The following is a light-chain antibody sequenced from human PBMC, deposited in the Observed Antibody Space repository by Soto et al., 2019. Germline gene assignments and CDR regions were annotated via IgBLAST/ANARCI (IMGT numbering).Light chain of an antibody. V-gene: IGKV1-6*01. Sequence: IQMTQSPSSLSASVGDRVTITCRASQGIINDLDWFQQKPGKAPKLLIYAASNLQSGVPARFSGSGSGTDFTLTISSLQPEDFATYYCLQKYFYPFPFGPGTKVDI. CDR3: LQKYFYPFP. CDR2: AAS. CDR1: QGIIND. J-gene: IGKJ3*01.